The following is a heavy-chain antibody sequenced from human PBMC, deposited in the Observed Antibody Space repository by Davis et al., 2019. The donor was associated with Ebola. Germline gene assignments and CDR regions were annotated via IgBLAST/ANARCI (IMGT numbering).Heavy chain of an antibody. CDR1: GFTFSSYG. CDR2: IWYDGSNK. CDR3: ARVNRHGDPDY. J-gene: IGHJ4*02. Sequence: GESLKISCAASGFTFSSYGMHWVRQAPGKGLEWVAVIWYDGSNKDYADSVKGRFTISRDNSKNTLYLQMNSLRAEDTAVYYCARVNRHGDPDYWGQGTLVTVSS. D-gene: IGHD4-17*01. V-gene: IGHV3-33*01.